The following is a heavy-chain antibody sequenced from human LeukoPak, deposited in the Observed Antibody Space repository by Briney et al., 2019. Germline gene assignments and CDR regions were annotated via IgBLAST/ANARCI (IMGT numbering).Heavy chain of an antibody. V-gene: IGHV3-21*01. D-gene: IGHD6-13*01. CDR1: GFTFSSYS. J-gene: IGHJ4*02. CDR3: AKDSLWYSSSWYDLYGVGYYFDY. Sequence: GGSLRLSCAASGFTFSSYSMNWVRQAPGKGLEWVSSISSSSSYIYYADSVKGRFTISRDNAKNSLYLQMNSLRAEDTAVYYCAKDSLWYSSSWYDLYGVGYYFDYWGQGTLVTVSS. CDR2: ISSSSSYI.